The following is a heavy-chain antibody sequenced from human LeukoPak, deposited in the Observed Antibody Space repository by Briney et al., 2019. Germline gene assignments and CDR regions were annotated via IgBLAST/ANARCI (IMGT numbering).Heavy chain of an antibody. CDR1: GGTFSSYA. D-gene: IGHD4-17*01. CDR3: ARGRSSGDSPRYYYYGMDV. Sequence: GASVKVSCNASGGTFSSYAISWVRHAPGQGLEWMGGIIPIFGTANYAQKFQGRVTITADKSTSTAYMELSSLRSEDTAVYYCARGRSSGDSPRYYYYGMDVWGKGTTVTVSS. V-gene: IGHV1-69*06. CDR2: IIPIFGTA. J-gene: IGHJ6*04.